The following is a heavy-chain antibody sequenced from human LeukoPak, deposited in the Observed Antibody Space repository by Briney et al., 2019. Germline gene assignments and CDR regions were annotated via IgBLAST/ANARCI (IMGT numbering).Heavy chain of an antibody. CDR2: MNPNSGVT. CDR1: GYTFTVNY. J-gene: IGHJ4*02. D-gene: IGHD2-2*01. V-gene: IGHV1-2*02. CDR3: TRGAGTSWFDF. Sequence: ASVKVSCKPSGYTFTVNYLHWERQAPRQGLEWVGWMNPNSGVTGYAQNFQGRVTMTRDTSISTAYMELSSLTSDDTAVYYCTRGAGTSWFDFWGQGSLVTVSS.